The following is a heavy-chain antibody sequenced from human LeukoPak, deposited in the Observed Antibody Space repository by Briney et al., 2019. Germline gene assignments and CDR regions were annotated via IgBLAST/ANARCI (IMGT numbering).Heavy chain of an antibody. V-gene: IGHV4-61*08. CDR1: GGSISSGGYY. J-gene: IGHJ4*02. Sequence: SETLSLTCTVSGGSISSGGYYWSWIRQPPGKGLEWIGYIYYSGSTNYNPSLKSRLTISVDTSKNQFSLKLSSVTAADTAVYYCARLATTVVAPADYWGQGTLVTVSS. CDR3: ARLATTVVAPADY. D-gene: IGHD4-23*01. CDR2: IYYSGST.